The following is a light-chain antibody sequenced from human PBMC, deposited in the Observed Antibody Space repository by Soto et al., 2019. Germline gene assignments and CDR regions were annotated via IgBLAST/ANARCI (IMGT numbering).Light chain of an antibody. CDR2: EAS. J-gene: IGKJ1*01. V-gene: IGKV1-5*03. Sequence: IQMTQSPSTLSASVGDRVTITCRASQSIRDSLAWYQQKPGKAPKLLIYEASNLKSGVPSRFSGSGSGTEYTLTISSLQPDDFASYYCQQYNGYWTFGQGTKVEIK. CDR3: QQYNGYWT. CDR1: QSIRDS.